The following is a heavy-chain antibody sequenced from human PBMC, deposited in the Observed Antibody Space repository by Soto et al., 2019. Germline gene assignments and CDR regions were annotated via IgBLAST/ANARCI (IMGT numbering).Heavy chain of an antibody. D-gene: IGHD2-15*01. CDR2: ICSRFFTGSDNT. CDR1: GFAFSGCT. J-gene: IGHJ4*02. V-gene: IGHV3-23*01. Sequence: PGGSLRLSCSSSGFAFSGCTMGWVRLTAGKGLEWGSTICSRFFTGSDNTAYADSVTGRFTISRDNSQYMLFLQMNSLGVEDAAVYYCARGRQPDGICTLDYWGRGAQVNVSS. CDR3: ARGRQPDGICTLDY.